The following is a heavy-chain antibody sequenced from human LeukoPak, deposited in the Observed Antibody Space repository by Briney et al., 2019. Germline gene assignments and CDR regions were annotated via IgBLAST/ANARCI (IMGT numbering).Heavy chain of an antibody. V-gene: IGHV3-66*01. J-gene: IGHJ5*02. CDR2: IHTGGTT. Sequence: PGGSLRLSCAASGFTVSNNYMTWVRQAPGKGLEWVSLIHTGGTTYYADSVKGRFTISRDGSKNTLYLQMNSLRAEDTAVYYCARDEDGYKNWFDPWGQGTLVTVSS. CDR1: GFTVSNNY. D-gene: IGHD5-24*01. CDR3: ARDEDGYKNWFDP.